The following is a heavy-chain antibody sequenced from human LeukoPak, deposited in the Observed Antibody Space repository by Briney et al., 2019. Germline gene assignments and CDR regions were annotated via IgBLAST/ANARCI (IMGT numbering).Heavy chain of an antibody. CDR3: AKGLAAAGTPEGWFDP. CDR1: GFTFSSYA. D-gene: IGHD6-13*01. V-gene: IGHV3-23*01. Sequence: GGSLRLSCAASGFTFSSYAMSWVRQAPGKGLEWVSAISGSGGSTYYADSVKGRFTISRDNSKNTLYLQMNSLRAEDTAVYYCAKGLAAAGTPEGWFDPWGLGTLVTVSS. J-gene: IGHJ5*02. CDR2: ISGSGGST.